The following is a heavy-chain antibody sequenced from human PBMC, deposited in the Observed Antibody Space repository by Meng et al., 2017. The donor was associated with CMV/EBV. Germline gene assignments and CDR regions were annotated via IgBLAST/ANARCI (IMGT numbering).Heavy chain of an antibody. D-gene: IGHD6-13*01. V-gene: IGHV4-61*01. CDR1: GGSVSSGSYY. Sequence: SETLSLTCTVSGGSVSSGSYYWSWIRQPPGKGLEWIGYIYYSGSTNYNPSLKSRVTISVDTSKNQFSLKLSSVTAADTAVYYCARHRQQLILHAFDIWGQGTMVTVSS. J-gene: IGHJ3*02. CDR3: ARHRQQLILHAFDI. CDR2: IYYSGST.